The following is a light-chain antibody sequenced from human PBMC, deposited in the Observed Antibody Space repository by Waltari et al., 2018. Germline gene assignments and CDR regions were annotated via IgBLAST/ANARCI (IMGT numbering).Light chain of an antibody. CDR2: KDT. CDR3: QSSDSSTTYDI. J-gene: IGLJ2*01. CDR1: ALPKQY. V-gene: IGLV3-25*03. Sequence: SYELTQPPSVAVSPGQTARITCSGDALPKQYAYWYQQKSGQAPVLGVYKDTERHSGIPERFSGSSSGTTVTLTISGVQAEDEADYCCQSSDSSTTYDIFGGGTRLTVL.